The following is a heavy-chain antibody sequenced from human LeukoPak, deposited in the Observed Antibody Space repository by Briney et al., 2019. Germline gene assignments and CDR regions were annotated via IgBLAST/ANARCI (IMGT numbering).Heavy chain of an antibody. D-gene: IGHD6-13*01. J-gene: IGHJ4*02. CDR3: ARVEGQQLSNYFDY. V-gene: IGHV3-21*01. CDR2: ISSSSSYI. Sequence: ETLSLTCAVPGGSISSSNWWSWVRQPPGKGLEWVSSISSSSSYIYYADSVKGRFTISRDNAKNSLYLQMNSLRAEDTAVYYCARVEGQQLSNYFDYWGQGTLVTVSS. CDR1: GGSISSSN.